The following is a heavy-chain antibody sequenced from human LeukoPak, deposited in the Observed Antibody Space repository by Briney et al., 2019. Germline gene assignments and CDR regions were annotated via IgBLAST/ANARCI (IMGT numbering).Heavy chain of an antibody. D-gene: IGHD2-15*01. J-gene: IGHJ5*02. CDR2: IYQSGST. Sequence: PSETLSLTCTVSGYSISSGYYWGWIRQPPGKGVEWIGSIYQSGSTYYNPSLKSRVTISVDTSKNQFSLKLSSVTAADTAVYYCARGRRKGYCSGGSCYGQRYNWFDPWGQGTLVTVSS. CDR1: GYSISSGYY. V-gene: IGHV4-38-2*02. CDR3: ARGRRKGYCSGGSCYGQRYNWFDP.